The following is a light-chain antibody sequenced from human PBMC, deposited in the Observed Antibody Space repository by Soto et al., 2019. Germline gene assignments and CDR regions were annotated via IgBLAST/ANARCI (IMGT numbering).Light chain of an antibody. V-gene: IGLV2-14*01. CDR1: SSDGGAYNF. Sequence: QSVLTQPGSVSGSPGQSITISCTGTSSDGGAYNFVCWYQHHPGRAPKLILYEVTLRPSGVSNRFSASKSGNTASLTISGLHAEDEADYYCSSYTTSAPYVFGSGTK. CDR3: SSYTTSAPYV. J-gene: IGLJ1*01. CDR2: EVT.